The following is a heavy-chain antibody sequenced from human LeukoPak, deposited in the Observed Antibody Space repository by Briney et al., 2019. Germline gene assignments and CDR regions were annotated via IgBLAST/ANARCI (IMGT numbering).Heavy chain of an antibody. V-gene: IGHV1-2*04. CDR3: ARVSPDYRHAFDI. CDR2: INPNSGGT. J-gene: IGHJ3*02. D-gene: IGHD4-11*01. Sequence: ASVKVSCKASGYTFTGYYMHWVRQAPGQGLEWMGWINPNSGGTNYAQKFQGWVTMTRDTSISTAYMELSRLRSDDTAVYYCARVSPDYRHAFDIWGQGTMVTVSS. CDR1: GYTFTGYY.